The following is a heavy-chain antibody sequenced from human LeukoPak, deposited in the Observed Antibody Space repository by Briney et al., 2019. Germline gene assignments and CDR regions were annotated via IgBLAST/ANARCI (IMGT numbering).Heavy chain of an antibody. Sequence: SETLSLTCTVSGYSISSGYYWSWIRQPPGKGLEWIGEINHSGSTNYNPSLKSRVTISVDTSKNQFSLKLSSVTAADTAVYYCARRILGVVVIRGYWFDPWGQGTLVTVSS. CDR3: ARRILGVVVIRGYWFDP. J-gene: IGHJ5*02. V-gene: IGHV4-38-2*02. D-gene: IGHD3-22*01. CDR2: INHSGST. CDR1: GYSISSGYY.